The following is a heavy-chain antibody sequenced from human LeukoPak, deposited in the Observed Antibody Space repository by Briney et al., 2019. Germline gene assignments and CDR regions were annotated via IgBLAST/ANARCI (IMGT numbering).Heavy chain of an antibody. CDR1: GGSISSYY. Sequence: PSETLSLTCTVSGGSISSYYWSWIRQPAGKGLEWIGRIYTSGSTSYNPSLKSRVTMSVDTSKNQFSLKLSSVTAADTAVYYCARDRLGRDGYNYFDYWGQGTLVTVSS. CDR2: IYTSGST. J-gene: IGHJ4*02. V-gene: IGHV4-4*07. D-gene: IGHD5-24*01. CDR3: ARDRLGRDGYNYFDY.